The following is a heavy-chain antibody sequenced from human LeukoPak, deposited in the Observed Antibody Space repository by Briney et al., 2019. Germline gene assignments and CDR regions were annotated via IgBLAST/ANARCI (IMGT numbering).Heavy chain of an antibody. V-gene: IGHV4-4*02. CDR3: ARVGLSSLDVLLWFPLDY. CDR2: IYHSGST. Sequence: SETLSLTCAVSGGSISSSNWWSWVRQPPGKGLEWIGDIYHSGSTNYNPYLKSRVTISVDQSKNQFSLKLSSVTAADTAVYYCARVGLSSLDVLLWFPLDYWGQGTLVTVSS. J-gene: IGHJ4*02. CDR1: GGSISSSNW. D-gene: IGHD3-10*01.